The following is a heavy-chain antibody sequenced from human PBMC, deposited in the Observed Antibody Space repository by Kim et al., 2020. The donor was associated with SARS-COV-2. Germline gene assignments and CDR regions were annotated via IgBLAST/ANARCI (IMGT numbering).Heavy chain of an antibody. V-gene: IGHV3-23*01. CDR2: ISGSGGST. Sequence: GGSLRLSCAASGFTFSSYAMSWVRQAPGKGLEWVSAISGSGGSTYYADSVKGRFTISRDNSKNTLYLQMNSLRAEDTAVYYCAKAGRQQLPRGYYYGMDVWGQGTTVTVSS. J-gene: IGHJ6*02. D-gene: IGHD6-13*01. CDR1: GFTFSSYA. CDR3: AKAGRQQLPRGYYYGMDV.